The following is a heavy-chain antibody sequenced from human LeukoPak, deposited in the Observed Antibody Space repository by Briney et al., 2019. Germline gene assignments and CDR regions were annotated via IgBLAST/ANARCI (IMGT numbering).Heavy chain of an antibody. V-gene: IGHV4-34*01. J-gene: IGHJ4*02. Sequence: SEILSLTCAVYGGSFSGYYWSWIRQPPGKGLEWIGEINHSGSTNYNPSLKSRVTISVDTSKNQFSLKLSSVTAADTAVYYCARGHSYGSGSYLSYWGQGTLVSVSS. CDR1: GGSFSGYY. CDR3: ARGHSYGSGSYLSY. CDR2: INHSGST. D-gene: IGHD3-10*01.